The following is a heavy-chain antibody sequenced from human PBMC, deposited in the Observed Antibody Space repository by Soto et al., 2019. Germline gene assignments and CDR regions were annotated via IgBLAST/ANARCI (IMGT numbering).Heavy chain of an antibody. D-gene: IGHD5-18*01. J-gene: IGHJ4*02. V-gene: IGHV1-46*01. Sequence: QVHLVQSGAEVKKPGASVKVSCKASGYTFTNYYIHWVRQAPGQGLEWLVIIRPSGGRTEYAQRFQGRVTMTRDTSTSTVYMELTSLTSEDTAVYYCAREPNESYYFDYWGQGTLVTVSS. CDR2: IRPSGGRT. CDR1: GYTFTNYY. CDR3: AREPNESYYFDY.